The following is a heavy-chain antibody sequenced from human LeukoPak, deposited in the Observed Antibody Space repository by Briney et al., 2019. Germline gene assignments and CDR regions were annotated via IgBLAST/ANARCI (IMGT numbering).Heavy chain of an antibody. CDR3: ARGRFGVVAAAGPYFDY. D-gene: IGHD6-13*01. CDR2: IYYSGST. V-gene: IGHV4-59*11. Sequence: SETLSLTCTVSGGSISSHYWSWIRQPPGKGLEWIGYIYYSGSTNYNPSLKSRVTISVDTSKNQFSLKLSSVTAADTAVYYCARGRFGVVAAAGPYFDYWGQGTLVTVSS. J-gene: IGHJ4*02. CDR1: GGSISSHY.